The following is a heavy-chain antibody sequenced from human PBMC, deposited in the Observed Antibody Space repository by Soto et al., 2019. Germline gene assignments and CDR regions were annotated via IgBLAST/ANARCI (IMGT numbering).Heavy chain of an antibody. CDR3: ARIDILSGYPPSLFHY. V-gene: IGHV4-31*02. D-gene: IGHD3-9*01. CDR1: GGSISIGGYC. CDR2: IYYSGST. J-gene: IGHJ4*02. Sequence: SETLSLTCSVSGGSISIGGYCWSWIRHHPGKGLEWIGYIYYSGSTYYNPSLKSRVTISVDTSTNQFSLKLSSVTAADTAVYYCARIDILSGYPPSLFHYWGEGTLV.